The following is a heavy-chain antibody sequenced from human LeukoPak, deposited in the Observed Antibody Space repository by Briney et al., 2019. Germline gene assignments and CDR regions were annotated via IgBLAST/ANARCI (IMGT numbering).Heavy chain of an antibody. Sequence: SETLSLTCSVSGGSISSSSYYWGWIRQPPGKGLEWIGSIYYSGSTYYNPSLKSRVTISVDTSKNQFSLKLSSVTAADTAVYYCARGVSMIVVVIHDWYFDLWGRGTLVTVSS. CDR2: IYYSGST. CDR3: ARGVSMIVVVIHDWYFDL. V-gene: IGHV4-39*01. CDR1: GGSISSSSYY. J-gene: IGHJ2*01. D-gene: IGHD3-22*01.